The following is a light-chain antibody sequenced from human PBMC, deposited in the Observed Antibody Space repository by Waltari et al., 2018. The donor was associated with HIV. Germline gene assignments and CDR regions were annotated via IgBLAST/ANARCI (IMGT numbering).Light chain of an antibody. V-gene: IGKV1-39*01. CDR2: GAS. CDR3: QQSYTSSYT. CDR1: QSIGDP. Sequence: DMQMTQSPSSLSASVGDRVTVTCRASQSIGDPLNWFQPRPGIAPTLLIFGASSLHSGGPTRFSCSGSGTDFTLTIHSLQPEDFATYWCQQSYTSSYTFGQGTRLEIK. J-gene: IGKJ2*01.